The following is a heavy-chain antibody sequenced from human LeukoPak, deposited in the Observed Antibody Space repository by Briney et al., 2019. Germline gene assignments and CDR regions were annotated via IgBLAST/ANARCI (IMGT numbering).Heavy chain of an antibody. D-gene: IGHD3-22*01. CDR3: ASVSSVDYYDSSGYYYFDY. J-gene: IGHJ4*02. CDR1: GFTFSSYA. CDR2: ISGSGGST. V-gene: IGHV3-23*01. Sequence: PGGSLRLSCAASGFTFSSYAMSWVRQAPGKGLEWVSAISGSGGSTYYADSVKGRFTISRDNSKNTLYLQMNSLRAEDTAVYYCASVSSVDYYDSSGYYYFDYWGQGTLVTVSS.